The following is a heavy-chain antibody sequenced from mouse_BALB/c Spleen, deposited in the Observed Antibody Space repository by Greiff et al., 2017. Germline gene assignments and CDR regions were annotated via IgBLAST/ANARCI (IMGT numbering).Heavy chain of an antibody. CDR2: IWAGGST. J-gene: IGHJ2*01. CDR1: GFSLTSYG. CDR3: ARGNWMDY. Sequence: VKLVESGPGLVAPSQSLSITCTVSGFSLTSYGVHWVRQPPGKGLEWLGVIWAGGSTNYNSALMSRLSISKDNSKSQVFLKMNSLQTDDTATYYCARGNWMDYWGQGTTLTVSS. D-gene: IGHD4-1*01. V-gene: IGHV2-9*02.